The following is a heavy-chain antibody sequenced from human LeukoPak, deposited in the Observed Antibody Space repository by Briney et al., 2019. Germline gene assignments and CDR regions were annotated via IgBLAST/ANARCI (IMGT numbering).Heavy chain of an antibody. J-gene: IGHJ6*03. CDR2: IYYSGST. CDR3: ASSGGTLPDEDYYYYYYYMDV. D-gene: IGHD1-1*01. V-gene: IGHV4-39*07. Sequence: SSETLSLTCTVSGGSISSSSYYWGWIRQPPGKGLEWIGSIYYSGSTYYNPSLKSRVTISVDTSKNQFSLKLSSVTAADTAVYYCASSGGTLPDEDYYYYYYYMDVWGKGTTVTISS. CDR1: GGSISSSSYY.